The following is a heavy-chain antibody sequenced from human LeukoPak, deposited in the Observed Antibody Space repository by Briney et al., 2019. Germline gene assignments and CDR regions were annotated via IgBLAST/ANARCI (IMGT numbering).Heavy chain of an antibody. CDR2: IIPIFGTA. CDR3: ARENAYNWNYVSWFDP. J-gene: IGHJ5*02. CDR1: GGTFSSYA. V-gene: IGHV1-69*06. Sequence: ASVKVSCKASGGTFSSYAISWVRQAPGQGLEWMGGIIPIFGTANYAQKFQGRVTITADKSTSTAYMELSSLRSEDTAVYYCARENAYNWNYVSWFDPWGQGTLVTVSS. D-gene: IGHD1-7*01.